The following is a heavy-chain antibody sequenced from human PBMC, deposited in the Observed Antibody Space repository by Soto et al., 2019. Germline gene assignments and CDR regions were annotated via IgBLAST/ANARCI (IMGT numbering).Heavy chain of an antibody. Sequence: GSLRLSCAASGFTFSSYGMHWVRQAPGKGLEWVAVIWYDGSNKYYADSVKGRFTISRDNSKNTLYLQMNSLRAEDTAVYYCARDHDYGGNSGTHMDVWGQGTTVTAP. J-gene: IGHJ6*02. CDR3: ARDHDYGGNSGTHMDV. V-gene: IGHV3-33*01. CDR2: IWYDGSNK. CDR1: GFTFSSYG. D-gene: IGHD4-17*01.